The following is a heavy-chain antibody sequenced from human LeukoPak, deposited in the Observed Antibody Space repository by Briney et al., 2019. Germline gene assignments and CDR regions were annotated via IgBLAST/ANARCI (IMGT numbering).Heavy chain of an antibody. D-gene: IGHD6-19*01. J-gene: IGHJ1*01. V-gene: IGHV4-34*01. CDR3: ARGGRWLATGYFQH. CDR2: INHSGST. Sequence: SETLSLTCAVYGGSFSGYYWSWIRQPPGKGLEWIGEINHSGSTNYNPSLKSRVTISVDTSKNQFSLKLSSVTAADTAVYYCARGGRWLATGYFQHWGQGTLVTVSS. CDR1: GGSFSGYY.